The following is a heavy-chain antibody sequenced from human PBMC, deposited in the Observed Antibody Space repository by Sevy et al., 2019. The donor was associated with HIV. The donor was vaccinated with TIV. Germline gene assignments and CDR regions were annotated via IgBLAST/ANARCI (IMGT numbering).Heavy chain of an antibody. Sequence: GESLKISCKGSGYSFTSYWIGWVRQMPGKGLEWMGIIYPGDSDTGYSPSFQGQVTISADKSISTAYLQWSSLKASDTAMYYCARVNSFGDYIGGWVWFDPWGQGTLVTVSS. D-gene: IGHD4-17*01. CDR1: GYSFTSYW. CDR3: ARVNSFGDYIGGWVWFDP. V-gene: IGHV5-51*01. J-gene: IGHJ5*02. CDR2: IYPGDSDT.